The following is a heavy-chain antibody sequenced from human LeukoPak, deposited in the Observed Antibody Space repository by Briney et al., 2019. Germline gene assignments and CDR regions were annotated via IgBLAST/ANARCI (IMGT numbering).Heavy chain of an antibody. CDR3: AREWQGGIAAAGTRIEGDY. Sequence: PGGSLRLSCAVSGFSVSGYWMTWVRQAPGKGLEWVANIKQDGSEKNYVDSVKGRFTNSRDNAENSLFLQMNSLRVEDTAVYYCAREWQGGIAAAGTRIEGDYWGQGTLVAVSS. CDR2: IKQDGSEK. CDR1: GFSVSGYW. D-gene: IGHD6-13*01. V-gene: IGHV3-7*01. J-gene: IGHJ4*02.